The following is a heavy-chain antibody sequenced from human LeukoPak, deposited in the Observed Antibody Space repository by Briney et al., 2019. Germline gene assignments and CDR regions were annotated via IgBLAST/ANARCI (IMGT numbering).Heavy chain of an antibody. CDR1: GLAVSSNS. D-gene: IGHD6-13*01. Sequence: QTGGSLRLSCAASGLAVSSNSMSWVRQAPGKGLEWVSLIYSGGGTYYGDSVKGRFTISRDNSKNTLYLQMNSLRAEDTAVYYCARDPGSSWYAMYWGQGTPVTVSS. CDR3: ARDPGSSWYAMY. V-gene: IGHV3-53*01. CDR2: IYSGGGT. J-gene: IGHJ4*02.